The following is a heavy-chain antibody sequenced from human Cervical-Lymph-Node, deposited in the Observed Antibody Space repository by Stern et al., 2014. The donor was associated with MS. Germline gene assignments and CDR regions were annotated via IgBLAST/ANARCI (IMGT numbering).Heavy chain of an antibody. D-gene: IGHD2-15*01. CDR1: GFTFSDYA. CDR2: ISLSGGST. V-gene: IGHV3-23*01. J-gene: IGHJ4*02. Sequence: LQPGGSLRLSCAASGFTFSDYAMSWVRQAPGKGLEWVSAISLSGGSTFYADSVQGRFTISRDNSKNTLYLQMNSLRAEDTAVYYCAKDRELVVVTFDSWGQGTLVTVSS. CDR3: AKDRELVVVTFDS.